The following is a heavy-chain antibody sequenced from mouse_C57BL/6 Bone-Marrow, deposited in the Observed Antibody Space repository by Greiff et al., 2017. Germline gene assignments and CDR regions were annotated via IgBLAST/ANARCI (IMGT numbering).Heavy chain of an antibody. CDR3: ARRLRRGSLGD. CDR2: IYPGGGYT. V-gene: IGHV1-63*01. J-gene: IGHJ2*01. CDR1: GYTFTNYW. Sequence: QVQLQQSGAELVRPGTSVKMSCKASGYTFTNYWIGWAKQRPGHGLEWIGDIYPGGGYTNYNEKLKGKATLTADKSSSTAYMQVSSLTSEDSAIYYCARRLRRGSLGDWGQGTTLTVSS. D-gene: IGHD2-4*01.